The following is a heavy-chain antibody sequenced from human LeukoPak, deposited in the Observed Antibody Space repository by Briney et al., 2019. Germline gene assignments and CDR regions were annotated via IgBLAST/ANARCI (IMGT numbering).Heavy chain of an antibody. CDR3: ASGFYDYVWGSYRSTSIN. Sequence: GGSQRLSCAASGFTFSSYSMNWVRQAPGKGLEWVSSISSSSSYIYYADSVKGRFTISRDNAKNSLYLQMNSLRVEDTAVYYSASGFYDYVWGSYRSTSINWGQGTLVTVSS. CDR2: ISSSSSYI. J-gene: IGHJ4*02. D-gene: IGHD3-16*02. CDR1: GFTFSSYS. V-gene: IGHV3-21*01.